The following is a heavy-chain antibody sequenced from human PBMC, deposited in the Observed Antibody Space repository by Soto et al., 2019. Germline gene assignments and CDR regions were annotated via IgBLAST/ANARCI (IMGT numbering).Heavy chain of an antibody. CDR3: AREVRVRIAVASIRPRCRFDP. V-gene: IGHV1-69*12. J-gene: IGHJ5*02. D-gene: IGHD6-19*01. CDR1: GGTFSSYA. Sequence: QVQLVQSGAEVKKPGSSVKVSCKASGGTFSSYAISWVRQAPGQGLEWMGGIIPIFGTANYEQKFQGRVTIIADESTCTSYREMSSLRSEATAVYYGAREVRVRIAVASIRPRCRFDPWGQGTLVTVSS. CDR2: IIPIFGTA.